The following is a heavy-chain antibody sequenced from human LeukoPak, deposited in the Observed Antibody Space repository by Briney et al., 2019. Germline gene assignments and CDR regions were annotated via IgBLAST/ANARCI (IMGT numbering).Heavy chain of an antibody. V-gene: IGHV4-59*01. Sequence: SETLSLTWPVSGGSISSYYWSWIRQPPGKGLGWVGYIFYSGRTNFNPSPKSRVTISLDTSKTQFSLKLSSVTAADTAVHYCARAVAAAGDWFDPWGQGTLVTVSS. CDR3: ARAVAAAGDWFDP. CDR2: IFYSGRT. D-gene: IGHD6-13*01. J-gene: IGHJ5*02. CDR1: GGSISSYY.